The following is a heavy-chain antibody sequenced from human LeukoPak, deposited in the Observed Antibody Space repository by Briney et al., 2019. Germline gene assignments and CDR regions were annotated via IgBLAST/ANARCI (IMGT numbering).Heavy chain of an antibody. CDR3: ARVPLWWLTPFDY. CDR2: INNRGTT. Sequence: PSETLSLTCTVSGASFSSSTYYWGWIRQPLGKGLEWIGEINNRGTTNYSPSLKSRVTISVDTSKNQFSLKLTSVTAADTAMYYCARVPLWWLTPFDYWGQGTLATVSS. V-gene: IGHV4-39*07. D-gene: IGHD5-12*01. CDR1: GASFSSSTYY. J-gene: IGHJ4*02.